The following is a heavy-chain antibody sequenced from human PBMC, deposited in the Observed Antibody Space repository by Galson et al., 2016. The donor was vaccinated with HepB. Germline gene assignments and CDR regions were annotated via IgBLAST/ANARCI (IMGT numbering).Heavy chain of an antibody. CDR1: DFSFRSYA. Sequence: SLRLSCAASDFSFRSYAMAWVRQAPGKGLEWVSTIIGGAGTTFYADSVKGRFSISRDNSKNTLHLQITGLRAEDTAVYYCARAAGGVMGSYYFDYWGQGTLVTVSS. CDR3: ARAAGGVMGSYYFDY. V-gene: IGHV3-23*01. D-gene: IGHD3-16*01. CDR2: IIGGAGTT. J-gene: IGHJ4*02.